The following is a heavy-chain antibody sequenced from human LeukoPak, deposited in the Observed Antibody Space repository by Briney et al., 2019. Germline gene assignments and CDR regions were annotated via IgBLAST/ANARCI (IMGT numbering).Heavy chain of an antibody. CDR1: GFTVSSNY. D-gene: IGHD2-15*01. CDR2: IYSGGST. V-gene: IGHV3-66*01. CDR3: GMRQSLLH. J-gene: IGHJ4*02. Sequence: GGSLRLSCAASGFTVSSNYMSWVRQAPGKGLEWVSAIYSGGSTYYADSVKGRFTISRDNAKNSLYLQMNSLRAEDTAVYYCGMRQSLLHWGQGTLVTVSS.